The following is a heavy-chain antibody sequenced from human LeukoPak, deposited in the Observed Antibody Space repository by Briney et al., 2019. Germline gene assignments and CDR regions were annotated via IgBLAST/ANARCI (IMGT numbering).Heavy chain of an antibody. D-gene: IGHD2-15*01. Sequence: PGGSLRLSCAVSGFTFSSYVMSWVRQAPGKGLEWVSAISGSGGSTYYADSVKGRFTISRDNSKNTLYLQMNSLRAEDTALYYCAKWGCSGDNCYPFDYWGQGTLVTVSS. CDR2: ISGSGGST. CDR3: AKWGCSGDNCYPFDY. V-gene: IGHV3-23*01. CDR1: GFTFSSYV. J-gene: IGHJ4*02.